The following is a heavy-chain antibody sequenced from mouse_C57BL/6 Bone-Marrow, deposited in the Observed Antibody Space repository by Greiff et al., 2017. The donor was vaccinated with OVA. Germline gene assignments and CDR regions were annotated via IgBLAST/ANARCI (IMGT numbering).Heavy chain of an antibody. J-gene: IGHJ4*01. Sequence: EVQLQQSVAELVRPGASVKLSCTASGFNIKNSYMHWVKQRPEQGLEWIGRIDPANDNTKYDPNFQGKATMTADKSSHTAYLQLSSLSSEDTAVIYCARGNFCSSFYAMDYWGQGTSVTVSS. D-gene: IGHD1-1*01. CDR3: ARGNFCSSFYAMDY. V-gene: IGHV14-3*01. CDR2: IDPANDNT. CDR1: GFNIKNSY.